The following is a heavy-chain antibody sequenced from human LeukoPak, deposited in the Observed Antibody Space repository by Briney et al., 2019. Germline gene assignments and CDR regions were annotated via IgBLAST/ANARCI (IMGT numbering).Heavy chain of an antibody. CDR2: ISSDGSIK. CDR3: AVVGTDLWNRFHP. J-gene: IGHJ5*02. D-gene: IGHD1-26*01. CDR1: GFTFSSYG. Sequence: GGSLRLSCAASGFTFSSYGMHWVRQVPGKGLVWVSRISSDGSIKSYADFVKGRFTISRDNAKNTLYLQMNSLRADDTAVYYCAVVGTDLWNRFHPWGQGPLLTVSS. V-gene: IGHV3-74*01.